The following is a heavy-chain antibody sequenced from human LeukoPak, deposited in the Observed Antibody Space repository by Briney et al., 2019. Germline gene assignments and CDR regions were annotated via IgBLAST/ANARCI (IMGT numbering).Heavy chain of an antibody. D-gene: IGHD6-6*01. V-gene: IGHV5-51*01. Sequence: ESXXXSXKGSGYSFTSYWIGWVRQMPGKGLEWMGIIYPGDSDTRYSPSFQGQVTISADKSISTAYLQWSSLKASDTAMYYXAXHXXSSXYYYYYMDVWGKGTTVTVSS. CDR2: IYPGDSDT. J-gene: IGHJ6*03. CDR1: GYSFTSYW. CDR3: AXHXXSSXYYYYYMDV.